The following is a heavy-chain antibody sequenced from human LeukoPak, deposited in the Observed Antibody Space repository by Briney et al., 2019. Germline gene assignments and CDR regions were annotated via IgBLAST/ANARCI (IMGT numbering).Heavy chain of an antibody. CDR1: GGTFSSYA. V-gene: IGHV1-69*13. J-gene: IGHJ5*02. Sequence: SVKVSCKASGGTFSSYAISWVRQAPGQGLEWMGGIIPIFGTANYAQKFQGRVTITADESTSTAYMELSSLRSEDTAVYYCARNHYDFWSEISQTPWWFDPWGQGTLVTVSS. CDR2: IIPIFGTA. CDR3: ARNHYDFWSEISQTPWWFDP. D-gene: IGHD3-3*01.